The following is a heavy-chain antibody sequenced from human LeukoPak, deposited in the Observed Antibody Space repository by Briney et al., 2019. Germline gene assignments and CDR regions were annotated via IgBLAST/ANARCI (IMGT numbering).Heavy chain of an antibody. CDR1: GFTFSSYG. D-gene: IGHD3-22*01. J-gene: IGHJ5*02. CDR2: IWYDGSNK. CDR3: ARERGWLNDYNWFDP. Sequence: GRSLRLSCAASGFTFSSYGMHWVRQAPGKGLEWVAVIWYDGSNKYYADSVKGRFTISRDNSKNTLYLQMNSLRAEDTAAYYCARERGWLNDYNWFDPWGQGTLVTVSS. V-gene: IGHV3-33*01.